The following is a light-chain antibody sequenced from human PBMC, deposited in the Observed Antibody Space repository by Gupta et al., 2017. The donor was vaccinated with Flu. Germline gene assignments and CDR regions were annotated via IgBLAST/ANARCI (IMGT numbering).Light chain of an antibody. Sequence: TLSLSPAGRATVLCRGSKRMVSNHLAWYQVKPGQAPRLLIYGASNRASGVPDRFSGSGSGTDFTLTISRLEPEDFAVYYCQQNASSPPITFGHGT. CDR1: KRMVSNH. CDR3: QQNASSPPIT. CDR2: GAS. J-gene: IGKJ5*01. V-gene: IGKV3-20*01.